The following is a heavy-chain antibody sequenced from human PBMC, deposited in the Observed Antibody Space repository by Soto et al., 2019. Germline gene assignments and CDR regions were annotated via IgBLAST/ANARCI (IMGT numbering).Heavy chain of an antibody. V-gene: IGHV4-34*01. Sequence: TSETLSLTCAVYGGSFSGYYWSWIRQPPGKGLEWIGEINHSGSTNYNPSLKSRVTISVDTSKNQFSLKLSSVTAADTAVYYCARDVDTAMVEPAYYYYGMDVWGQGTTVTVSS. CDR3: ARDVDTAMVEPAYYYYGMDV. J-gene: IGHJ6*02. CDR1: GGSFSGYY. D-gene: IGHD5-18*01. CDR2: INHSGST.